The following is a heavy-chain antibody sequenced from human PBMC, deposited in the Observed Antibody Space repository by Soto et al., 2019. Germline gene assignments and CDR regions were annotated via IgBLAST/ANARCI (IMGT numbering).Heavy chain of an antibody. D-gene: IGHD2-21*01. J-gene: IGHJ5*02. CDR2: ISWNSGSI. CDR1: GFTFDDYA. Sequence: EVQLVESGGGLVQPGRSLRLSCAASGFTFDDYAMHWVRQAPGKGLEWVSGISWNSGSIGDADSVKGRFTISRDNAKNSLYLQMNSLRAEDTALYYCAKDPISQFRDSFDPWGQGTLVTVSS. V-gene: IGHV3-9*01. CDR3: AKDPISQFRDSFDP.